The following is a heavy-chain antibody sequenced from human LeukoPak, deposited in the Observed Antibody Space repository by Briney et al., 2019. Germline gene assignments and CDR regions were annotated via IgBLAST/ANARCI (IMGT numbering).Heavy chain of an antibody. D-gene: IGHD6-19*01. J-gene: IGHJ4*02. CDR2: IYHSGST. CDR1: GGSISSSNW. V-gene: IGHV4-4*02. CDR3: ARVWSSGWYAVPDY. Sequence: SETLSLTCAVSGGSISSSNWWSWVRPPPGKGLEWIGEIYHSGSTNYNPSLKGRVTISVDTSKSQFSLKVNSMSAADTAVYYCARVWSSGWYAVPDYWGQGTLVTVSS.